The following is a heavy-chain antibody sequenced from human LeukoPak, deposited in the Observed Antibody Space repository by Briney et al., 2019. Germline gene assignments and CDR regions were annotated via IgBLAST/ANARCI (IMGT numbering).Heavy chain of an antibody. Sequence: PSETLSLTCSVSGDFISTSYWSWIRQPPGKGLEWIGCIHYSGTTTYNSSLTSRVTISVDTSRHQFSLKLTSVTAADTAVYYCAKVSYKARFDPWGQGTLVTVSS. V-gene: IGHV4-59*01. CDR1: GDFISTSY. D-gene: IGHD1-14*01. CDR2: IHYSGTT. CDR3: AKVSYKARFDP. J-gene: IGHJ5*02.